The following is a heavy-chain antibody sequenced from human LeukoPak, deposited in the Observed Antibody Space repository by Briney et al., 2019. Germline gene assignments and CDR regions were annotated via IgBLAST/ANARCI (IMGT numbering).Heavy chain of an antibody. J-gene: IGHJ4*02. V-gene: IGHV3-23*01. CDR1: GFTFTSFA. Sequence: GGSLRLSCAASGFTFTSFAMSGAPRAPGRGLEGAYAISGSGRDSYYADSVKGRFTISRDNSKNTLYLQMSSLRAEDTALYYCAKKRESSPTSFDNWGQGTLVTVSS. CDR2: ISGSGRDS. CDR3: AKKRESSPTSFDN. D-gene: IGHD2/OR15-2a*01.